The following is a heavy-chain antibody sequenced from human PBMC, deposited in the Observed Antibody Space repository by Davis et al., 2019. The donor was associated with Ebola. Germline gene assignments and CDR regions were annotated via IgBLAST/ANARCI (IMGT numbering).Heavy chain of an antibody. J-gene: IGHJ4*02. Sequence: AASVKVSCKASGYTFTNYAMHWVRQAPGQRPEWMGWINAGNGKTKYSQKFQGRVTVTRDTSANTVHMELNSLRSEDTAVYYCARNPTETTTLDFWGQGTLVTVSS. CDR2: INAGNGKT. V-gene: IGHV1-3*01. CDR1: GYTFTNYA. CDR3: ARNPTETTTLDF. D-gene: IGHD1-1*01.